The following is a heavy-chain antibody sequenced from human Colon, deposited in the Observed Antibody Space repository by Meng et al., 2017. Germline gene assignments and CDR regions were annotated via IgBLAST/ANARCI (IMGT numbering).Heavy chain of an antibody. Sequence: QVPLQESGPGLVRPSETLSLTFTVSGASVSSGDYYWSWIRQPPGKGLEWLGYIYYTGNTNYNPSLKNRVTISLDTSNNQFSLKLTSMTAADAAIYYCARVNGDFDEAWFDPWGQGTLVTVSS. CDR2: IYYTGNT. V-gene: IGHV4-61*08. D-gene: IGHD2-21*02. CDR1: GASVSSGDYY. CDR3: ARVNGDFDEAWFDP. J-gene: IGHJ5*02.